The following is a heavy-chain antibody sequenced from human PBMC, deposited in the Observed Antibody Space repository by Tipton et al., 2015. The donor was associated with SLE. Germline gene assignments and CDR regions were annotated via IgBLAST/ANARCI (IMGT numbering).Heavy chain of an antibody. V-gene: IGHV4-61*01. CDR1: GGSVSSNNYY. D-gene: IGHD3-22*01. J-gene: IGHJ4*02. CDR3: ANYYYDSSGYNSVDY. Sequence: TLSLTCTVSGGSVSSNNYYWGWIRQPPGKGLEWIGYIFYSGSTNFTRTNYNPSLNSRFSISVDTSKNQFSLRLTSVTAADTAIYYCANYYYDSSGYNSVDYWGQGTLVTVSS. CDR2: IFYSGSTNFTRT.